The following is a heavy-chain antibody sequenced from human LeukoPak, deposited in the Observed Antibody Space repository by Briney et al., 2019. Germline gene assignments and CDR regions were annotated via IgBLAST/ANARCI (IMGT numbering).Heavy chain of an antibody. D-gene: IGHD4-17*01. J-gene: IGHJ4*02. V-gene: IGHV3-43*02. CDR2: ISGDGGST. CDR1: GFTFDDYA. Sequence: GGSLRLSCAASGFTFDDYAMHWVRQAPGKGLEWVSLISGDGGSTYYADSVKGRFTISRGNSKNSLYLQMNSLRTEDTALYFCAKDGYGDYAAYFDYWGQGTLVTVSS. CDR3: AKDGYGDYAAYFDY.